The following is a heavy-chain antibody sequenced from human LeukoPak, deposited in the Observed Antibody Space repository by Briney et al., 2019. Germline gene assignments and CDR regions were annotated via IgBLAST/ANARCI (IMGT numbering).Heavy chain of an antibody. Sequence: PSETLSLTCTVSGGSISSGDYYWSWIRQPPGKGLEWIGYIYYSGSTYYNPSLKSRVTISVDTSKNQFSLKLSSVTAADTAVYYCARVPIVEVSFDYWGQGTLVTVSS. D-gene: IGHD3-22*01. J-gene: IGHJ4*02. V-gene: IGHV4-30-4*01. CDR2: IYYSGST. CDR3: ARVPIVEVSFDY. CDR1: GGSISSGDYY.